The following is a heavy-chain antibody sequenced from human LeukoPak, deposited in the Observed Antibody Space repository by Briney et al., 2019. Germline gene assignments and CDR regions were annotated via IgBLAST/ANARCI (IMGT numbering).Heavy chain of an antibody. CDR2: ISYDGSNK. Sequence: GRSLRLSCAASGFTFSSYAMHWVRQALGKGLEWVAVISYDGSNKYYADSVKGRFTISRDNSKNTLYLQMNSLRAEDTAVYYCARGGTAMSNFDYWGQGTLVTVSS. CDR1: GFTFSSYA. V-gene: IGHV3-30*01. CDR3: ARGGTAMSNFDY. D-gene: IGHD5-18*01. J-gene: IGHJ4*02.